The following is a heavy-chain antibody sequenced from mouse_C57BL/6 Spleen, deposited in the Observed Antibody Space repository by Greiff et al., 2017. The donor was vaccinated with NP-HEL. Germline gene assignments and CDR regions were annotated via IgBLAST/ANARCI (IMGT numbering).Heavy chain of an antibody. J-gene: IGHJ4*01. CDR3: ARGGYSNYGDAMDY. D-gene: IGHD2-5*01. Sequence: VQLQQSGAELVRPGASVKLSCKASGYTFTDYYINWVKQRPGQGLEWIARIYPGSGNTYYNEKFKGKATLTAEKSSSTAYMQLSSLTSEDSAVYCWARGGYSNYGDAMDYWGQGTSVTVSS. CDR1: GYTFTDYY. V-gene: IGHV1-76*01. CDR2: IYPGSGNT.